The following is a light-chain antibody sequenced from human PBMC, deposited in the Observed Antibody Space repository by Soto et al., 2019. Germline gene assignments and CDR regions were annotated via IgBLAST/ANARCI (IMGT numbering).Light chain of an antibody. CDR3: QQFSSYPLT. CDR2: DAS. V-gene: IGKV3-20*01. CDR1: QSVSSN. J-gene: IGKJ4*01. Sequence: DIVLTQSPGTLSVSPGERATLSCRASQSVSSNLAWYQQKPGQAPRLLIYDASSRATGIPDRFSGGGSGTDFTLTISRLEPEDFAVYYCQQFSSYPLTFGGGTKVDIK.